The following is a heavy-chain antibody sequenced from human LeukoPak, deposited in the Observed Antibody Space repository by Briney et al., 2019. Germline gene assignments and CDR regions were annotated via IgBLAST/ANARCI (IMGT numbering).Heavy chain of an antibody. CDR3: ARDDPRTAPDP. CDR1: GGSISSYY. D-gene: IGHD5-18*01. Sequence: SETLSLTCTVSGGSISSYYWSWIRQPPGKGLEWIGYIYYSGSTNYNPSLKSRVTISVDTSENQFSLKLSSVTAADTAVYYCARDDPRTAPDPWGQGTLVTVSS. CDR2: IYYSGST. J-gene: IGHJ5*02. V-gene: IGHV4-59*01.